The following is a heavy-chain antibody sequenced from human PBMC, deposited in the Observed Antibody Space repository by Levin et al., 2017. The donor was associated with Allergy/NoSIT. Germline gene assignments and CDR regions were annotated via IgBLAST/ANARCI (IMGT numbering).Heavy chain of an antibody. CDR2: INPNSGGT. Sequence: AASVKVSCKAFGYTFTGYYMHWVRQAPGQGLEWMGWINPNSGGTNYAQKFQGRVTMTRDTSISTAYIELSRLRSDDTAVYYCVPTGDSLYYFDYWGQGTQVTVSS. V-gene: IGHV1-2*02. CDR3: VPTGDSLYYFDY. J-gene: IGHJ4*02. CDR1: GYTFTGYY. D-gene: IGHD7-27*01.